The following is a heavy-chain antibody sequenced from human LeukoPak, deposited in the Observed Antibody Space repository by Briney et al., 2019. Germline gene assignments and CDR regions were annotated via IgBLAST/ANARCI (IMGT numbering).Heavy chain of an antibody. CDR3: ARDEHSSGYYSGAFDI. CDR2: MNPNSGNT. D-gene: IGHD3-22*01. CDR1: GYTFTSYD. V-gene: IGHV1-8*01. J-gene: IGHJ3*02. Sequence: ASVKVSCKASGYTFTSYDINWVRQATGQGLEWMGWMNPNSGNTGYAQKFQGRVTMTRNTSISTAYMELSSLRSEDTAVYYCARDEHSSGYYSGAFDIWGQGTMFTVSS.